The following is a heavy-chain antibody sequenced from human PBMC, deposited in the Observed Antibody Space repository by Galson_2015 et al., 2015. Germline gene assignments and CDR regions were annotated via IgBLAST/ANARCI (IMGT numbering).Heavy chain of an antibody. CDR3: ARDHTVAVLLFDY. V-gene: IGHV3-7*03. Sequence: SLRLSCAASGFTFSSFWMNWVRQAPGKGLEWVASIKYDGSETYHVDSVKGRFTISRDNAKNSLYLQMNSLRVEDGAVYYCARDHTVAVLLFDYWGRGTLVTVSS. J-gene: IGHJ4*02. D-gene: IGHD6-19*01. CDR2: IKYDGSET. CDR1: GFTFSSFW.